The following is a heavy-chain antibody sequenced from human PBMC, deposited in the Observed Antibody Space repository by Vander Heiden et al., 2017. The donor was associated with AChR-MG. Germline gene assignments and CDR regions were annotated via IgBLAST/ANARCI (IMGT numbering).Heavy chain of an antibody. CDR1: GDSISSSSYY. D-gene: IGHD3-10*01. J-gene: IGHJ4*02. CDR2: IHHSGST. CDR3: ARHRVRSAHPFLDY. V-gene: IGHV4-39*01. Sequence: QLQLQESGPGLVKPSETLSLTCNVSGDSISSSSYYWGWIRHPPGKGLKWIGNIHHSGSTYYNPSLKSRVTISVDTSKNHFSLQLTSVTAADTAVYYCARHRVRSAHPFLDYWGQGSLVTVSS.